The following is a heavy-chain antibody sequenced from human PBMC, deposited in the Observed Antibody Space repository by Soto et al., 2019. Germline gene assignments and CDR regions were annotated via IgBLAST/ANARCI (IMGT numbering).Heavy chain of an antibody. J-gene: IGHJ5*02. CDR2: IYYSGST. CDR1: GGSISSSSYY. CDR3: ARATVGHGHLGEFRLDP. Sequence: SETLSLTCTVSGGSISSSSYYWGWIRQPPGKGLEWIGSIYYSGSTYYNPSLKSRVTISVDTSKNQFSLKLSSVTAADTAVYYCARATVGHGHLGEFRLDPWGQGTLVTVSS. V-gene: IGHV4-39*01. D-gene: IGHD3-16*01.